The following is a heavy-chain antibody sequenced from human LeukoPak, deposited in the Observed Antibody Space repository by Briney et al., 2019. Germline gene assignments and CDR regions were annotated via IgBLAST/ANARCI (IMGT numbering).Heavy chain of an antibody. V-gene: IGHV3-20*04. J-gene: IGHJ4*02. CDR2: INWNGGST. CDR3: ARVGIAPFDY. CDR1: GFTFSSYE. Sequence: GGSLRLSCAASGFTFSSYEMNWVRQAPGKGLEWVSGINWNGGSTGYADSVKGRFTISRDNAKNSLYLQMNSLRAEDTALYYCARVGIAPFDYWGQGTLVTVSS. D-gene: IGHD2-21*01.